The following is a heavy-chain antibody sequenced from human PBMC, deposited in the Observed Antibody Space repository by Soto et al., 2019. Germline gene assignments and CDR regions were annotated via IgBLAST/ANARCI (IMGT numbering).Heavy chain of an antibody. Sequence: SGPTLVNPTETLTLTCSVSGFSLTDTRMGVSWIRQAPGKALEWLAHIISNDDKSYSTSLKSRLTISKDTSKSQVVLGMTNMDPVDTGRYYCARALFYSDSDGYYFEFGYWGPGTLVTVSS. J-gene: IGHJ4*02. CDR1: GFSLTDTRMG. V-gene: IGHV2-26*01. CDR3: ARALFYSDSDGYYFEFGY. D-gene: IGHD3-22*01. CDR2: IISNDDK.